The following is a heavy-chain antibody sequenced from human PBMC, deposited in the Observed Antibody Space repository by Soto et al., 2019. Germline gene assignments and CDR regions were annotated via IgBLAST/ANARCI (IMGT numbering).Heavy chain of an antibody. D-gene: IGHD5-18*01. CDR3: ARLPRIQLWLEYFDY. CDR1: GGSISSSSYY. J-gene: IGHJ4*02. V-gene: IGHV4-39*01. Sequence: QLQLQESGPGLVKPSETLSLTCTVSGGSISSSSYYWGWIRQPPGKGLEWIGTINYSGSTYYNASLESRVTISGDTSKKQFSLKLSSVTAAATAVYYCARLPRIQLWLEYFDYWGQGTLVTVSS. CDR2: INYSGST.